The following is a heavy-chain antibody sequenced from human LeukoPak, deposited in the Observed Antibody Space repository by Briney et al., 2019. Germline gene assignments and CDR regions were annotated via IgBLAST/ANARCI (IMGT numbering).Heavy chain of an antibody. Sequence: AVKVTCKASGSSFINYIISLLRLPPGQGLEWVGWISAYNGNTNYAQELQGRVTITTDTYTSTDYLELRSLRSDDTAVYYCARDMITFGGIICLFDYWGQGTMVTVSS. J-gene: IGHJ4*02. CDR1: GSSFINYI. CDR3: ARDMITFGGIICLFDY. CDR2: ISAYNGNT. V-gene: IGHV1-18*01. D-gene: IGHD3-16*02.